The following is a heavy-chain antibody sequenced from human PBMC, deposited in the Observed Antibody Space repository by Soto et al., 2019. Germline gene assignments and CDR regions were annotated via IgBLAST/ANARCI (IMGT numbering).Heavy chain of an antibody. CDR3: ARPWNSDYTADAFDI. J-gene: IGHJ3*02. CDR1: GFSFSSYW. D-gene: IGHD3-3*01. Sequence: EVQLVESGGGLVQPGGSLRLSCAASGFSFSSYWMSWVRQAPGKGVEWVANIKLDGSEEYYVDSVKGRFTISRDNVKNSLYLQMNSLRAEDTAVYYCARPWNSDYTADAFDIWGQGTMVTVSS. V-gene: IGHV3-7*01. CDR2: IKLDGSEE.